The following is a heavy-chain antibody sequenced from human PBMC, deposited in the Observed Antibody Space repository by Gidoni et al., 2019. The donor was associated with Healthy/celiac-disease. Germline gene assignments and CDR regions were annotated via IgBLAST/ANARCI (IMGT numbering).Heavy chain of an antibody. V-gene: IGHV4-34*01. J-gene: IGHJ4*02. CDR3: ARGRYHDSSGFPY. Sequence: QVQLQQWGAGLLKPSETLSLTCAMSGPSFSGYYWSWIRQSPGRGLEWIAEITHTGSTNYKPSLRGRVTISVDASKNQFSLQLRSVTAADTAVYYCARGRYHDSSGFPYWGQGTLVTVSS. CDR2: ITHTGST. CDR1: GPSFSGYY. D-gene: IGHD3-22*01.